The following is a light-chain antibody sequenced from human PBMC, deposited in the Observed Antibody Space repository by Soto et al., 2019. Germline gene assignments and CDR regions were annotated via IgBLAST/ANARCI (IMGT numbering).Light chain of an antibody. J-gene: IGLJ2*01. Sequence: SYELTQPPSVSVAPGQTATITCGGNNIGAKVVHWYQQKKPGQAPVLVVFDDRARPSTIPERFSGSNSGNTATLTIKRVEAGDEADYYCQVWHTTNVRVFCGGTKVTVL. V-gene: IGLV3-21*02. CDR1: NIGAKV. CDR3: QVWHTTNVRV. CDR2: DDR.